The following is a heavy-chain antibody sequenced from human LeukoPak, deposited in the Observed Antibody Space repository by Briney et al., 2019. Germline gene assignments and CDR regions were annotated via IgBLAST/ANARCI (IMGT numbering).Heavy chain of an antibody. Sequence: GGSLRLSCAASGFTFSSYTMSWVRQAPGKGLEWVSAISGSGGSTYYADSVKGRFTISRDNSKNTLYLQMNSLRAEDTAVYYCAKWGDYDVLTGYYVSDYWGQGTLVTVSS. CDR1: GFTFSSYT. CDR3: AKWGDYDVLTGYYVSDY. J-gene: IGHJ4*02. D-gene: IGHD3-9*01. V-gene: IGHV3-23*01. CDR2: ISGSGGST.